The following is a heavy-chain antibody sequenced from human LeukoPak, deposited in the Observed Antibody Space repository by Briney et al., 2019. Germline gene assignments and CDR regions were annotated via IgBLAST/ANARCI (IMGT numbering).Heavy chain of an antibody. J-gene: IGHJ6*03. CDR2: IGGSGSST. Sequence: GGSLRLSCAASGFTFSNYGMSWVRQAPGKELEWVSDIGGSGSSTYYADSVKGRFTISRDNSKNTLYLQMNSLRAEDTAVYYCAKGADYEPYYYYYYMDVWGKGTTVTVSS. CDR3: AKGADYEPYYYYYYMDV. D-gene: IGHD4-17*01. V-gene: IGHV3-23*01. CDR1: GFTFSNYG.